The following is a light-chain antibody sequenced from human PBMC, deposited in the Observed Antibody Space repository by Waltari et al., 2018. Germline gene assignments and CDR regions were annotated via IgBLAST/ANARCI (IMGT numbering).Light chain of an antibody. CDR3: QQRSNCPVT. CDR2: DAS. V-gene: IGKV3-11*01. Sequence: EVVLTQSPATLSLSPGERATLSCRASQSIITYLAWYQQKPGQAPRLLIYDASNRATGIPARFSGSGSGTDFTLTISSLEPEDVAVYYCQQRSNCPVTFGGGTKVEIK. J-gene: IGKJ4*01. CDR1: QSIITY.